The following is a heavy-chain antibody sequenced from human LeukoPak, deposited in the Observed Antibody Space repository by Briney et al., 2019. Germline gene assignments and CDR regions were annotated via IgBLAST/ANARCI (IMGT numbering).Heavy chain of an antibody. D-gene: IGHD3-22*01. V-gene: IGHV1-2*02. CDR2: INPNSGGT. CDR1: GYTFTGYY. CDR3: ARVAPGNYYDSSGYPWYYYYYMDV. Sequence: ASVTVSCKASGYTFTGYYMHWVRQAPGQGLEWMGWINPNSGGTNYAQKFQGRVTMTRDTSISTAYMELSRLRSDDTAVYYCARVAPGNYYDSSGYPWYYYYYMDVWGKGTTVTVSS. J-gene: IGHJ6*03.